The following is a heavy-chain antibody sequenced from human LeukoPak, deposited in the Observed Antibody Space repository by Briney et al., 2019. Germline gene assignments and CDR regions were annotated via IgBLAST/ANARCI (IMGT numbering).Heavy chain of an antibody. Sequence: GGSLRLSCSASGFTFSGYSMNWVRQAPGKGLERVSSISTTSDYIHYADSLKGRVAISRDNAKNSLYLQMNSLRAEDTAVYYCARGGIYSQGFDYWGQGSLVTVSS. CDR1: GFTFSGYS. CDR3: ARGGIYSQGFDY. V-gene: IGHV3-21*01. J-gene: IGHJ4*02. D-gene: IGHD6-13*01. CDR2: ISTTSDYI.